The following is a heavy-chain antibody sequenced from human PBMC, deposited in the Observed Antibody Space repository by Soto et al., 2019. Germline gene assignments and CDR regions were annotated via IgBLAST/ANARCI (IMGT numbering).Heavy chain of an antibody. CDR3: ARLWEMGSSWYGPYFDY. V-gene: IGHV2-26*01. D-gene: IGHD6-13*01. CDR1: GFSLSNARMG. Sequence: QVTLKESGPVLVKPTETLTLTCTVSGFSLSNARMGVSWIRQPPGKALEGLAHIFSNDEKSYSTSLKSTLTITKDNYKSQVVLTMTNMDPGDTAIYYCARLWEMGSSWYGPYFDYWGQGTLVTVSS. J-gene: IGHJ4*02. CDR2: IFSNDEK.